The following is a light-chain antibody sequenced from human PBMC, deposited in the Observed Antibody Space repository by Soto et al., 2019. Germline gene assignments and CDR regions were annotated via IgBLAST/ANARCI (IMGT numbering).Light chain of an antibody. J-gene: IGLJ3*02. CDR1: SNDIGGYNY. CDR2: EVS. CDR3: SSYTSSSTWV. Sequence: QSALTQPASVSGSPGQSITISCTGTSNDIGGYNYVSWYQQHPGKAPKLIIYEVSNRPSGVSNRFSGSKSGNTASLTISGLQAEDEADYYCSSYTSSSTWVFGGGTKLTVL. V-gene: IGLV2-14*01.